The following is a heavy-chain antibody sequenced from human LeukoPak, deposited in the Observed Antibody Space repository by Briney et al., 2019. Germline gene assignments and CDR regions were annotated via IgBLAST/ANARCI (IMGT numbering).Heavy chain of an antibody. D-gene: IGHD5-24*01. CDR2: IYHTGST. Sequence: SETLSLTCVVSVYSPTIGSYWSWFRQPPGKGLEWIGSIYHTGSTYYNPSLQSRVTISQDSPKNHCSLKLTSGTAADTAFYCGTSVGMAVVMALTYYFDTWGQGTPVTVSS. V-gene: IGHV4-38-2*01. CDR3: TSVGMAVVMALTYYFDT. CDR1: VYSPTIGSY. J-gene: IGHJ5*02.